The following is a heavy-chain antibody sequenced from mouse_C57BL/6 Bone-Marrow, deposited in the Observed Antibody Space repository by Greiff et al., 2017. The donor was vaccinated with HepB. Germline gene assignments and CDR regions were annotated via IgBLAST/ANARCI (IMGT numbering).Heavy chain of an antibody. Sequence: QVQLQQPGAELVRPGTSVKLSCKASGYTFTSYWMYWVKQRPGQGLEWIGVIDPSDSYTNYNQKFKGKATLTVDTSSSTAYMQLSSLTSEDSAVYYCARAHSSSMRYFDVWGTGTTVTVSS. V-gene: IGHV1-59*01. J-gene: IGHJ1*03. CDR3: ARAHSSSMRYFDV. CDR1: GYTFTSYW. CDR2: IDPSDSYT. D-gene: IGHD2-4*01.